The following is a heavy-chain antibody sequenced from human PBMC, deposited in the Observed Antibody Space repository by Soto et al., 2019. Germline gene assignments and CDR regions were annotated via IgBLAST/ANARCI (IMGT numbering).Heavy chain of an antibody. Sequence: SETLSLTCTVSGASISSYTWSWIRQPPGKGLEWIGYVYHSGNTKYNPSLKSQVTASLDTSKNQFSLKLSSVTAADTTVYYCARQVQRAYYYNGSGYYQFTYWGQGILVTVSS. J-gene: IGHJ4*02. CDR1: GASISSYT. D-gene: IGHD3-22*01. CDR2: VYHSGNT. V-gene: IGHV4-59*08. CDR3: ARQVQRAYYYNGSGYYQFTY.